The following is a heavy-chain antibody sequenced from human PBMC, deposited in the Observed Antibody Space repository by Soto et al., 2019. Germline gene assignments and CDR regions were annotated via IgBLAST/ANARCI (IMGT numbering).Heavy chain of an antibody. CDR2: IIPIFGTT. D-gene: IGHD2-15*01. J-gene: IGHJ4*02. V-gene: IGHV1-69*01. CDR3: ALGLRGYHIDS. Sequence: QVHLLQSGSEVKKPGSSVKVSCRASGDTFSNSAFSWVRQAPGQGLEWMGGIIPIFGTTSYAQKLQGRVILTADESMTTVYMELMSLRSEDTALYFCALGLRGYHIDSWGQGTQVTVSS. CDR1: GDTFSNSA.